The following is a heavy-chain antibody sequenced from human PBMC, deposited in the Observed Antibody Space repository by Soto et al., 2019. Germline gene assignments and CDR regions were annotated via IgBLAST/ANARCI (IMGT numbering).Heavy chain of an antibody. D-gene: IGHD2-2*03. CDR3: AKGGYCISTSCYPWDWFDP. J-gene: IGHJ5*02. Sequence: QVQLVESGGGVVQPGRSLRLSCAASGFTFSSYGMHWVRQAPGKGLEWVAVISYDGSNKYYADSVKGRFTISRDNSKNTLYLQMNSLRAEDTAVYYCAKGGYCISTSCYPWDWFDPWGQGTLVTVSS. CDR1: GFTFSSYG. V-gene: IGHV3-30*18. CDR2: ISYDGSNK.